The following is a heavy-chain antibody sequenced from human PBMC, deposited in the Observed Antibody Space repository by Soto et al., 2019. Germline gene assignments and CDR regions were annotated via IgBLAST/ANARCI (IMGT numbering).Heavy chain of an antibody. CDR2: IAVGSGNT. CDR3: AATTVTYYYYGMDV. D-gene: IGHD4-4*01. CDR1: GFTFTSSA. Sequence: SVKVSCKASGFTFTSSAVQWVRQARGQRLEWIGWIAVGSGNTNYAQKFQERVTITRDMSTSTAYMELSSLRSEDTAVYYCAATTVTYYYYGMDVWGQGTTVTVSS. J-gene: IGHJ6*02. V-gene: IGHV1-58*01.